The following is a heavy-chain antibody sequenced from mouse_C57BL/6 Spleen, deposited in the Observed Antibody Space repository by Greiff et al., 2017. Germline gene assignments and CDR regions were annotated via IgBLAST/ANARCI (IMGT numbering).Heavy chain of an antibody. CDR3: TRHDYDGGYYAMDY. V-gene: IGHV5-9-1*02. D-gene: IGHD2-4*01. J-gene: IGHJ4*01. Sequence: DVMLVESGEGLVKPGGSLKLSCAASGFTFSSYAMSWVRQTPEKRLEWVAYISSGGDYIYYADTVKGRFTISRDNARNTLYLQMSSLKSEDTAMYYCTRHDYDGGYYAMDYWGQGTSVTVSS. CDR2: ISSGGDYI. CDR1: GFTFSSYA.